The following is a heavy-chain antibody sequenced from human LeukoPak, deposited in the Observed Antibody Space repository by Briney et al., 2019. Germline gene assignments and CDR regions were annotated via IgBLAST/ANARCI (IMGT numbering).Heavy chain of an antibody. J-gene: IGHJ3*02. Sequence: GGSLRLSCAAPGFSFSSYSMNWVRQAPGKGLEWVATMTRSGTIYYADSVKGRFAISRDNAKNSVYLQMNSLRDEDTALYSCARAQTMFWEFDGFDIWGRGTKVTVSS. CDR2: MTRSGTI. D-gene: IGHD3-10*02. CDR1: GFSFSSYS. V-gene: IGHV3-69-1*01. CDR3: ARAQTMFWEFDGFDI.